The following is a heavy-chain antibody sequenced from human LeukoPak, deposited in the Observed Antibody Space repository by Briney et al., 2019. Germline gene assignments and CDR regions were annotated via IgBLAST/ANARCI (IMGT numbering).Heavy chain of an antibody. V-gene: IGHV4-34*01. CDR2: INHSGST. D-gene: IGHD3-16*02. CDR1: GFTFSSYA. CDR3: ARRGPYDYVWGSYRYANFDY. Sequence: GSLRHSCAASGFTFSSYAMSWIRQPPGKGLEWIGEINHSGSTNYNPSLKSRVTISVDTSKNQFSLKLSSVTAADTAVYYCARRGPYDYVWGSYRYANFDYWGQGTLVTVSS. J-gene: IGHJ4*02.